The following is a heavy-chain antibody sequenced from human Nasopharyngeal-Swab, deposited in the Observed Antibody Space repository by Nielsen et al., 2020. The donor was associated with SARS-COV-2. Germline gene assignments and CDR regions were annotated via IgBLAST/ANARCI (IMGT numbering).Heavy chain of an antibody. J-gene: IGHJ3*02. CDR1: GFTFSSYE. CDR2: ISSSGSTI. CDR3: AREGENDSSGYFSDAFDI. Sequence: GGSLRLSCAASGFTFSSYEMNWVRQAPGKGLEWVSYISSSGSTIYYADSVKGRFTISRDNAKNSLYLQMNSLRAENTAVYYCAREGENDSSGYFSDAFDIWGPGTMVTVSS. V-gene: IGHV3-48*03. D-gene: IGHD3-22*01.